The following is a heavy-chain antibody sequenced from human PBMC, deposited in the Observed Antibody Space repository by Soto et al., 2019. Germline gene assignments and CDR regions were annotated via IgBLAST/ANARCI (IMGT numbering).Heavy chain of an antibody. V-gene: IGHV1-18*01. CDR1: GGTFSNFV. J-gene: IGHJ4*02. Sequence: GASVKVSCKASGGTFSNFVISWVRQAPGQGLEWMGWISAYNGDTNYAQNFQGRLTLTTDTSTTTAYMELRSLRSDDTAIYYCAREAGSGSYYPEDYWGQGTLVTVSS. D-gene: IGHD1-26*01. CDR3: AREAGSGSYYPEDY. CDR2: ISAYNGDT.